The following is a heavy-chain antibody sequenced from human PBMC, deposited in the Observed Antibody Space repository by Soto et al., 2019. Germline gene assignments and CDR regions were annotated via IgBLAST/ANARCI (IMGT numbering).Heavy chain of an antibody. CDR3: ARQNRDTPMVPFDV. Sequence: QVQLVQSGAEVKKPGSSVKVSCLASRGTFNRNAINWVRQAPGHGLEWLGALVPQFGTPNYAQKFQDRVTIVAEESTNTTSMELRGLTSDDTAVYYCARQNRDTPMVPFDVWGQGTLVTVSS. D-gene: IGHD5-18*01. CDR1: RGTFNRNA. CDR2: LVPQFGTP. J-gene: IGHJ4*02. V-gene: IGHV1-69*01.